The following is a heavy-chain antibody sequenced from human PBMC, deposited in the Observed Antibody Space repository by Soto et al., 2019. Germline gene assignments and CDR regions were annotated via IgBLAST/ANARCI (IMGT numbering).Heavy chain of an antibody. CDR3: ARDRGVSPPNYYYYGMDV. V-gene: IGHV3-53*02. CDR2: IYSGGST. CDR1: GFTVSSNY. Sequence: EVQLVETGGGLIQPGGSLRLSCAASGFTVSSNYMSWVRQAPGKGLKWVSVIYSGGSTYYADSVKGRFTISRDNSKNTLYLQMNSLRAEDTAVYYCARDRGVSPPNYYYYGMDVWGQGTTVTVSS. J-gene: IGHJ6*02. D-gene: IGHD3-10*01.